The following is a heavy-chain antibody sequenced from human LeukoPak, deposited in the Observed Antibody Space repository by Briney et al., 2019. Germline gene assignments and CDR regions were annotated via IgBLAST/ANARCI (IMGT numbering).Heavy chain of an antibody. Sequence: GTSVKVSCKPSRFTFSNSAMQWVRQARGQRLEGIGWIVVCSGHTKYAQKFQERVTITRDMSTSTAYMEVSSLRSEDTAVYYCAADVIYESDWGQRTLVTVSS. D-gene: IGHD2/OR15-2a*01. J-gene: IGHJ4*02. CDR3: AADVIYESD. CDR2: IVVCSGHT. V-gene: IGHV1-58*02. CDR1: RFTFSNSA.